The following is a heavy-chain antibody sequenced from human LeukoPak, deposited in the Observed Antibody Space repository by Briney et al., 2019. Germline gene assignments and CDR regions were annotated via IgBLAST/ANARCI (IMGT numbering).Heavy chain of an antibody. Sequence: SETLSLTCTVSDYSISSGYYWGWIRQPPGKGLEWIGNLYHSGSTYYNPSLKSRVTISVDTSKNQLSLKLTSVSAADTAVYFCARGAGGWAGYFDYWGQGTLVTVSS. V-gene: IGHV4-38-2*02. CDR1: DYSISSGYY. J-gene: IGHJ4*02. CDR3: ARGAGGWAGYFDY. D-gene: IGHD6-19*01. CDR2: LYHSGST.